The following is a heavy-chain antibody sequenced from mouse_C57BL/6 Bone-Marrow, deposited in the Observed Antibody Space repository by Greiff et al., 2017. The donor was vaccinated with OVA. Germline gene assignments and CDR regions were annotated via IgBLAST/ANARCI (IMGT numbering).Heavy chain of an antibody. D-gene: IGHD2-3*01. CDR2: ISSGSSTI. V-gene: IGHV5-17*01. CDR1: GFTFSDYG. Sequence: EVKLMESGGGLVKPGGSLKLSCAASGFTFSDYGMHWVRQAPEKGLEWVAYISSGSSTIYYADTVKGRFTISRDNAKNTLFLQMTSLRSEDTAMYYCASYDGYYEDYAMDYWGQGTSVTVSS. CDR3: ASYDGYYEDYAMDY. J-gene: IGHJ4*01.